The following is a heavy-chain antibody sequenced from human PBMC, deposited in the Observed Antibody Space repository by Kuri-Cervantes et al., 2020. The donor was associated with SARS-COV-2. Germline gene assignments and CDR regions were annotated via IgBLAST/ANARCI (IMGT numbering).Heavy chain of an antibody. CDR3: ARDSYNTFDY. D-gene: IGHD1-1*01. V-gene: IGHV3-30*02. CDR1: GFTFSSYG. CDR2: IRYDGSNK. Sequence: GESLKISCAASGFTFSSYGMHWVRQAPGKGLEWVAFIRYDGSNKYYADSVKGRFTISRDNSKNTLYLQMNSLRAEDTAVYYCARDSYNTFDYWGQGTLVTVSS. J-gene: IGHJ4*02.